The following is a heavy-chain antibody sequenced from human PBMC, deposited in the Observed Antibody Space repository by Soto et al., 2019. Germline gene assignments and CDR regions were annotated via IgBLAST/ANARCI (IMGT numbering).Heavy chain of an antibody. D-gene: IGHD3-22*01. CDR1: GYTFTSYG. CDR3: ARAAYYYDSSGHGRAFDI. J-gene: IGHJ3*02. V-gene: IGHV1-18*01. Sequence: ASVKVSCKASGYTFTSYGISWVRQAPGQGLEWMGWISAYNGNTNYAQKLQGRVTMTTDTSTSTAYMELRSLRSDDTAVYYCARAAYYYDSSGHGRAFDIWGQGTMVTVSS. CDR2: ISAYNGNT.